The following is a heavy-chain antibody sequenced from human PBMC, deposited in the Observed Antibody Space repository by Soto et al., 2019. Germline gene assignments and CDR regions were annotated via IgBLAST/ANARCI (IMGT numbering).Heavy chain of an antibody. CDR3: ATRGGPYNLYYYYYMDV. J-gene: IGHJ6*03. V-gene: IGHV1-69*02. CDR2: IIPILGIA. D-gene: IGHD1-1*01. Sequence: QVQLVQSGAEVKKPGSSVKVSCKASGGTFSSYTISWVRQAPGQGLEWMGRIIPILGIANYAQKFQGRVTITADKSTSTAYIELSSLRSEDTAVYYCATRGGPYNLYYYYYMDVWGKGTTVTVSS. CDR1: GGTFSSYT.